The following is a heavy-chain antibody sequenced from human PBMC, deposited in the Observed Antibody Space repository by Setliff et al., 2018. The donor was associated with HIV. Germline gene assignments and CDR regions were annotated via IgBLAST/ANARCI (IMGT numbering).Heavy chain of an antibody. V-gene: IGHV5-51*01. CDR2: MNPDGSNA. Sequence: GESLKISCKGSGYSFITYWIGWVRQRPGKGLEWMGIMNPDGSNARYSPSFQGQVTISADKSISTAYLQWSSLKASDTAMYYCARAGSGSYYNAPHYWGQGTLVTAPQ. CDR1: GYSFITYW. CDR3: ARAGSGSYYNAPHY. D-gene: IGHD3-10*01. J-gene: IGHJ4*02.